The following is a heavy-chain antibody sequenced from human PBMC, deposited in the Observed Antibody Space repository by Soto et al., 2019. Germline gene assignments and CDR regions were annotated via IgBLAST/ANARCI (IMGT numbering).Heavy chain of an antibody. D-gene: IGHD3-22*01. V-gene: IGHV3-53*01. J-gene: IGHJ3*02. CDR2: IYSGGST. Sequence: LRLSCAASGFTVSSNYMSWVRQAPGKGLEWVSVIYSGGSTYYADSVKGRFTISRDNSKNTLYLQMNSLRAEDTAVYYCARPYDSSGDAFDIWDQGTMVTVSS. CDR1: GFTVSSNY. CDR3: ARPYDSSGDAFDI.